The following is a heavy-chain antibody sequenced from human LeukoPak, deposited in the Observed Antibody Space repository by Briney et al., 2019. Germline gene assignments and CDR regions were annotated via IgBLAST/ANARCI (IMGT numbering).Heavy chain of an antibody. Sequence: ASVKVSCKASGYTFTSYAMNWVRQAPGQGLEWMGWINTNTGNPTYAQGFTGRFVFSLDTSVSTAYLQISSLKAEDTAVYYCARAEYYYDSSGQDAFDIWAKGQWSPSLQ. CDR1: GYTFTSYA. CDR3: ARAEYYYDSSGQDAFDI. J-gene: IGHJ3*02. V-gene: IGHV7-4-1*02. D-gene: IGHD3-22*01. CDR2: INTNTGNP.